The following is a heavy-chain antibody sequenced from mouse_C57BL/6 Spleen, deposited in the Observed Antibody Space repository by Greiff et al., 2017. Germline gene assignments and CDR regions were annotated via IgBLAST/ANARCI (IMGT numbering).Heavy chain of an antibody. V-gene: IGHV7-3*01. CDR2: IGNKANGYTT. CDR3: ARSNGYAMDY. J-gene: IGHJ4*01. CDR1: GFTFTDYY. Sequence: EVNVVESGGGLVQPGGSLSLSCAASGFTFTDYYMSWVRQPPGKALEWLGFIGNKANGYTTEYSASVKGRFTISRDNSQSILYLQMNALRAEDSATYYCARSNGYAMDYWGQGTSVTVSS.